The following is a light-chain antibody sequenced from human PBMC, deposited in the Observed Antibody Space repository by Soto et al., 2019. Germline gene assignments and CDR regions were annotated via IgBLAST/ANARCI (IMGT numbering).Light chain of an antibody. V-gene: IGKV1-5*03. CDR1: ESISNW. J-gene: IGKJ1*01. CDR3: QQYSTYWS. Sequence: GDRVTNTCRASESISNWLAWFQQKPGKAPKLLIHKTSTLESGVPSRFSGSGSGTEFTLTISSLQPDDFATYFCQQYSTYWSFGQGIKVEIK. CDR2: KTS.